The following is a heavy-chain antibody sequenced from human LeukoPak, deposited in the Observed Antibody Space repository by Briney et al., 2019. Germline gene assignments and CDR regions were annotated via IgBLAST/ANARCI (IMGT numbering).Heavy chain of an antibody. CDR3: ARDAEYSGYDGFDY. Sequence: GGSLRLSCAASGFTFSSYSMNWVRQAPGKGLEWVSSISSSSSYIYYADSVKGRFTISRDNAKNSLYLQTNSLRAEDTAVYYCARDAEYSGYDGFDYWGQGTLVTVSS. CDR2: ISSSSSYI. D-gene: IGHD5-12*01. J-gene: IGHJ4*02. V-gene: IGHV3-21*01. CDR1: GFTFSSYS.